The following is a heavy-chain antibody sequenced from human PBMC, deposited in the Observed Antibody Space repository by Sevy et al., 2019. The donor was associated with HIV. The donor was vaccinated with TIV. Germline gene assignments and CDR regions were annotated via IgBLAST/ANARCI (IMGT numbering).Heavy chain of an antibody. CDR2: IYHTGST. D-gene: IGHD5-18*01. CDR1: GGSISAKNYF. CDR3: ARHAFKHGYRPSYFDS. V-gene: IGHV4-39*01. Sequence: SETLSLTCTVSGGSISAKNYFWGWIRQPPGKGLEWIGSIYHTGSTYHSPSLQSRVGISVDTSKKLFSVKLSSVTAAATAVYFCARHAFKHGYRPSYFDSWSHGALVTVSS. J-gene: IGHJ4*01.